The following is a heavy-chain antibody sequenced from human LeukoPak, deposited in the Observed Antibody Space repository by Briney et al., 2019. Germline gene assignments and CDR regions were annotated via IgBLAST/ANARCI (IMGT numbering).Heavy chain of an antibody. J-gene: IGHJ5*02. Sequence: SYTRSRIETSLTGSNNYKTLDLHARGKVLEWVSAIHGAGDTHHANSVKDRFSTSRDNSKNTVYLQMNSLRAEDTAVYYCARGFLVGNNAAWGQGTLVTISS. D-gene: IGHD1-26*01. CDR1: SLTGSNNY. V-gene: IGHV3-66*01. CDR3: ARGFLVGNNAA. CDR2: IHGAGDT.